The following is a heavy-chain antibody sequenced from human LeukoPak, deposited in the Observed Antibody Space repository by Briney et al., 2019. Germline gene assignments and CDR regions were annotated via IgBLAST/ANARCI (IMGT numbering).Heavy chain of an antibody. CDR3: ASPVVSSH. D-gene: IGHD5/OR15-5a*01. CDR2: INHSGST. V-gene: IGHV4-39*07. Sequence: SETLSLTCTVSGGSISSGGYYWRWIRQPPGKGLEWIGEINHSGSTNYNPSLKSRVTISVDTSKNQFSLKLSSVTAADTAVYYCASPVVSSHWGQGTLVTVSS. CDR1: GGSISSGGYY. J-gene: IGHJ1*01.